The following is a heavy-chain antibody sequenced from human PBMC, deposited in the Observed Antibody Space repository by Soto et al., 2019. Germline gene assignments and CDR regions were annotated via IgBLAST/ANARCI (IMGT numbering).Heavy chain of an antibody. CDR1: GFTFRSYW. V-gene: IGHV3-74*01. D-gene: IGHD5-18*01. CDR2: INSDESST. CDR3: ARDGYTYGYGAMDV. Sequence: EVQLVESGGGLVQPGGSLRLSCAASGFTFRSYWMHWVRQAPGKGLVWVSRINSDESSTNYADSAKGRFTISRDNAKNTLYLQMNSLRAEDTAVYYCARDGYTYGYGAMDVWGQGTTVTVSS. J-gene: IGHJ6*02.